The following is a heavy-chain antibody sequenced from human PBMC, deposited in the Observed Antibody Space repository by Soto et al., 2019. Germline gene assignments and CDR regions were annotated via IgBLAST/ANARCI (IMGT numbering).Heavy chain of an antibody. CDR1: GGTFSSYA. CDR2: IIPIFGTA. D-gene: IGHD2-15*01. J-gene: IGHJ6*02. Sequence: QVQLVQSGAEVKKPGSSVKVSCKASGGTFSSYAISWVRQAPGQGLEWMGGIIPIFGTANYAQKFQGRVTITADESTSTAYMQLSSLSSEDTAVYYCARGRYCSGGSCYLTDYYYYGMDVWGQGTTVTVSS. CDR3: ARGRYCSGGSCYLTDYYYYGMDV. V-gene: IGHV1-69*01.